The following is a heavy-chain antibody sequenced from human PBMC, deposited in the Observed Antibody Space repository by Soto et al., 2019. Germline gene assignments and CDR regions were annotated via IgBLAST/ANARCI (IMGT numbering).Heavy chain of an antibody. V-gene: IGHV1-46*02. CDR2: INHRGGGT. D-gene: IGHD2-15*01. J-gene: IGHJ6*02. CDR3: ARGGGFSPYYYNLDF. Sequence: ASVKVSCKASGHTLNTYYMHWVRQAPGQGPEWMGIINHRGGGTTYAQNFQDRVTMTSDTSSSTVYMELSSLRSEDTAVYYCARGGGFSPYYYNLDFWGQGTTVTVSS. CDR1: GHTLNTYY.